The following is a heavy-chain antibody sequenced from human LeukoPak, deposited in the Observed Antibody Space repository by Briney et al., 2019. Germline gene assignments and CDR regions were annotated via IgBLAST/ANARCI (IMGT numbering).Heavy chain of an antibody. CDR3: ARLRALSYYDSSGDLYYFEY. Sequence: SETLSLTCTVSGGSISSYYWSWLRQPPGKGLEWIGFIYYSGITDYNPSLKSRVTISVDTSKNQFSLKLTSVTAADTAVYYCARLRALSYYDSSGDLYYFEYWGQGTLVTVSS. D-gene: IGHD3-22*01. J-gene: IGHJ4*02. CDR2: IYYSGIT. V-gene: IGHV4-59*01. CDR1: GGSISSYY.